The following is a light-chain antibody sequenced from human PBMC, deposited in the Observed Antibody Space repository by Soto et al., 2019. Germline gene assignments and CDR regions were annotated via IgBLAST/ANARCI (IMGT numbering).Light chain of an antibody. CDR1: QSIGNW. CDR3: QQYSNYPWT. Sequence: DIQMTQSPSTLSAFVGDRATITCRASQSIGNWLAWYQQKPGKAPKLLISKASSLESGVPSRFSGSASGTEFALTISSLQPDDFATYYCQQYSNYPWTFGQGTKVEIK. V-gene: IGKV1-5*03. J-gene: IGKJ1*01. CDR2: KAS.